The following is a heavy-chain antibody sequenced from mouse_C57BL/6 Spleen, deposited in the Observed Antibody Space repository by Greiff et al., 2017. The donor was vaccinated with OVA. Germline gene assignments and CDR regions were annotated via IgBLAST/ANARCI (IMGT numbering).Heavy chain of an antibody. V-gene: IGHV5-17*01. CDR1: GFTFSDYG. D-gene: IGHD1-1*01. CDR3: ARGFYYGSSYHYYAMDY. Sequence: DVKLVESGGGLVKPGGSLKLSCAASGFTFSDYGMHWVRQAPEKGLEWVAYISSGSSTIYYADTVKGRFTISRDNAKNTLFLQMTSLRSEDTAMYYCARGFYYGSSYHYYAMDYWGQGTSVTVSS. CDR2: ISSGSSTI. J-gene: IGHJ4*01.